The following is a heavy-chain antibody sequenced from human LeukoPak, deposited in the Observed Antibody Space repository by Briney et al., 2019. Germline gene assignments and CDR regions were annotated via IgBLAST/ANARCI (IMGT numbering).Heavy chain of an antibody. CDR3: AREGVGATYFDY. Sequence: PSETLSLTCAVYGGSFSGYYWSWIRQPPGRGLEWIGQINHSGSTNYNPSLKGRVTISVDTSKNQFSLKLTSVTAADTAVYYCAREGVGATYFDYWGQGTLVTVSS. CDR1: GGSFSGYY. CDR2: INHSGST. D-gene: IGHD1-26*01. J-gene: IGHJ4*02. V-gene: IGHV4-34*01.